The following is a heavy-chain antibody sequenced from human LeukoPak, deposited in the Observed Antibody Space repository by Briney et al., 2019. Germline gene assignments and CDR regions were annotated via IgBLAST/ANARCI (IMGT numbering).Heavy chain of an antibody. D-gene: IGHD6-13*01. J-gene: IGHJ3*02. Sequence: GASVKVSCKASGYTFTSYGISWVRQAPGQGLEWMGWISAYNGNTNYAQKLQGRVIMTTDTSTSTAYMELRSLRSDDTAVYYCARVDGDSSSWYGGAFDIWSQGTMVTVSS. CDR3: ARVDGDSSSWYGGAFDI. V-gene: IGHV1-18*01. CDR2: ISAYNGNT. CDR1: GYTFTSYG.